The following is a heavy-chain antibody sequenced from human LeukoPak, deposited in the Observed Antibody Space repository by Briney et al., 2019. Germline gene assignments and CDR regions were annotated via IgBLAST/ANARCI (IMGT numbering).Heavy chain of an antibody. J-gene: IGHJ4*02. D-gene: IGHD3-10*01. CDR1: GLTFRTYA. CDR3: ARDRSLSSFGELFL. Sequence: GGSLRLSCAASGLTFRTYAVHWVRQAPGKGLEWVAVISYDGTNKYYADSVKGRFTISRDNSKNTLYLQMNTLRSEDTALYYCARDRSLSSFGELFLWGQGTLVTVSS. V-gene: IGHV3-30*01. CDR2: ISYDGTNK.